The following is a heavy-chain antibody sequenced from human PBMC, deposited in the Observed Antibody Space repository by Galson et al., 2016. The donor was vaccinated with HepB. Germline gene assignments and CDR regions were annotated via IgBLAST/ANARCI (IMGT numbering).Heavy chain of an antibody. J-gene: IGHJ4*02. CDR3: AREGLRARFYFDS. CDR2: IGGGTGDNI. CDR1: GFTFSDYY. D-gene: IGHD2-21*02. Sequence: SLRLSCAASGFTFSDYYMSWIRQAPGKGLEWVSFIGGGTGDNIYFADSVKGRFTISRDNSKNTLYLHMNSLRADDTAVYYCAREGLRARFYFDSWGRGTLVTVAS. V-gene: IGHV3-11*01.